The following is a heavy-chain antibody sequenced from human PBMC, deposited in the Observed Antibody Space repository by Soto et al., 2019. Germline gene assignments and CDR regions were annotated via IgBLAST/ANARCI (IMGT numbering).Heavy chain of an antibody. D-gene: IGHD3-22*01. CDR3: VRGGPYYYDSSGYYEPPSP. J-gene: IGHJ5*02. V-gene: IGHV1-18*04. CDR2: ISAYNGNT. CDR1: GYTFTSYG. Sequence: ASVKVSCKASGYTFTSYGISWVRQAPGQGLEWMGWISAYNGNTNYAQKLQGRVTMTTDTSTSTAYMELRSLRSDDTAVYYCVRGGPYYYDSSGYYEPPSPWGQGTLVTVSS.